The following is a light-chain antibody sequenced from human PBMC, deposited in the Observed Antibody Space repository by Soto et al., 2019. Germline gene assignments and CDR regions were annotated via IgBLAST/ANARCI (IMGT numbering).Light chain of an antibody. CDR2: GAS. Sequence: EVVMTQSPATLSVTAGERATLSCRASQSVNANLAWYQQKPGQAPRLLMHGASNRATGIPARFSGSGFGTEFILTISSLQSEDFAVYYCQQYNTWLWTFGQGTQVEI. CDR3: QQYNTWLWT. J-gene: IGKJ1*01. V-gene: IGKV3-15*01. CDR1: QSVNAN.